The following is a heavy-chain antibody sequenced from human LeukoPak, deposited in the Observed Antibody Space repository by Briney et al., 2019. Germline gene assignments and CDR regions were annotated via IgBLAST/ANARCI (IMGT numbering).Heavy chain of an antibody. J-gene: IGHJ4*02. CDR3: ARGESSGWYYFNY. V-gene: IGHV4-59*12. CDR1: GGSISSYY. CDR2: IYYSGST. Sequence: SETLSLTCTVSGGSISSYYWSWIRQPPGKGLEWIGYIYYSGSTNYNPSLRSRVTISLDTSKNQISLKLSSVTAADTAVYYCARGESSGWYYFNYWGQGTLVTVSS. D-gene: IGHD6-13*01.